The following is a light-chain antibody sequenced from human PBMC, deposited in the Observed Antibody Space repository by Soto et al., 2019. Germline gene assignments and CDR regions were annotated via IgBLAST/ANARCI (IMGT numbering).Light chain of an antibody. Sequence: DTNMTQSPSSISASVGDRVTITCRASQSISSYLNWYQQKPGKAPKLLIYAAYSLQSGVPARFSGSGSGTEFTLTISSLQPEDFATYYCQQSYSTPRTFGQGTKVDIK. V-gene: IGKV1-39*01. CDR1: QSISSY. J-gene: IGKJ1*01. CDR2: AAY. CDR3: QQSYSTPRT.